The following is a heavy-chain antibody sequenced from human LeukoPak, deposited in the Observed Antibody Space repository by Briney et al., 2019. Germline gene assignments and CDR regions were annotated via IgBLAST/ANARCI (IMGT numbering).Heavy chain of an antibody. J-gene: IGHJ5*02. CDR3: ARGEGDYSWFDP. CDR2: IIPIFGTA. CDR1: GGTFSSYA. V-gene: IGHV1-69*13. D-gene: IGHD2-21*02. Sequence: ASVKVSCKASGGTFSSYAISWVRQAPGQGLEWMGGIIPIFGTANYAQKFQGRVTITADESTSTAYVELSSLRSEDTAVYYCARGEGDYSWFDPWGQGTLVTVSS.